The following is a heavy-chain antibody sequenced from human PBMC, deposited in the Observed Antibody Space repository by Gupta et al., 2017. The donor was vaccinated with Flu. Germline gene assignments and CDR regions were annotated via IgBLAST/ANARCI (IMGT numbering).Heavy chain of an antibody. CDR3: VKDSLSSSWSLFEN. D-gene: IGHD6-13*01. Sequence: DDFAVHWVRRAPGKGLELVSGISWNTGIIAYADSVKGRFTISRANANNSLYLQMPSLSAEVTAFYYCVKDSLSSSWSLFENWGQGTLVTVTS. J-gene: IGHJ4*02. CDR2: ISWNTGII. CDR1: DDFA. V-gene: IGHV3-9*01.